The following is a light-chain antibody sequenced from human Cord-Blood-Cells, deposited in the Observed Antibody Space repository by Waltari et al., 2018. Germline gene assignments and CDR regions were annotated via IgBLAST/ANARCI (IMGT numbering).Light chain of an antibody. CDR2: GAS. V-gene: IGKV3-20*01. CDR1: QGVSSVY. Sequence: EIVLTQSPGTLSLSPGERATLSCRASQGVSSVYLAWYKQKPGRVTRLLIYGASSRATGIRYSFSGSGSRTYFTLTISRLEPEDFAVYYCQQYGSSPLTFGGGTKVEIK. CDR3: QQYGSSPLT. J-gene: IGKJ4*01.